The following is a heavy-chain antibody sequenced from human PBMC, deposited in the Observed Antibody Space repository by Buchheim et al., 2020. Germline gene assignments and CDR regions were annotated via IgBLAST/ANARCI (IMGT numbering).Heavy chain of an antibody. J-gene: IGHJ6*02. Sequence: QVQLVQSGAEVKKPGASVKVSCKASGYTFTSYYMHWVRQAPGQGLEWMGVINPSGGSTSYAQKFQGRVTMTRDTSTSTVYMELSSLRSEDTAVYYCASTSPYYYDSSGYYTGMDVWGQGTT. CDR2: INPSGGST. V-gene: IGHV1-46*01. CDR3: ASTSPYYYDSSGYYTGMDV. CDR1: GYTFTSYY. D-gene: IGHD3-22*01.